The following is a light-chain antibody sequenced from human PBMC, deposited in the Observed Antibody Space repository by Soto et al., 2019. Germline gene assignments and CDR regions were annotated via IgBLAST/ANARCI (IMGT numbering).Light chain of an antibody. CDR3: SSYTSSSTYV. CDR2: DVS. J-gene: IGLJ1*01. CDR1: SSDVGGYKY. V-gene: IGLV2-14*01. Sequence: QSVLTQPASVSKSPGQSITISCTGTSSDVGGYKYVSWYQQHPGKAPKLMIYDVSNRPSGVSNRFSGSKSGNTASPTISGLQAEDEADYYCSSYTSSSTYVFGTGTKVTVL.